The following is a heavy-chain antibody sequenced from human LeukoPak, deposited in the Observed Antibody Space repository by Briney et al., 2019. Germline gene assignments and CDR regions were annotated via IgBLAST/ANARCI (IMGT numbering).Heavy chain of an antibody. CDR1: GFTFSSYS. V-gene: IGHV3-21*01. CDR2: ISSSSYI. CDR3: ARDRGYSGYDFYYFDY. D-gene: IGHD5-12*01. J-gene: IGHJ4*02. Sequence: GGSLRLSCAASGFTFSSYSTNWVRQAPGKGLEWVSSISSSSYIYYADSVKGRFTISRDNAKNSLYLQMNSLRAEDTAVYYCARDRGYSGYDFYYFDYWGQGTLVTVSS.